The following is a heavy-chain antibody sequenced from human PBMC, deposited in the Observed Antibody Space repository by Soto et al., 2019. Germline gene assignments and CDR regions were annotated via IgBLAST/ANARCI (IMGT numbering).Heavy chain of an antibody. Sequence: ASVKVSCKASGYTFTSYDINWVRQATGQGLEWMGWMNPNSGNTGYAQKFQGRVTMTRNTSISTAYMELSSLKSEDTAVYYCARGRGLGSIPGTAFDYSGQGTLVTVSS. CDR1: GYTFTSYD. D-gene: IGHD1-20*01. CDR2: MNPNSGNT. J-gene: IGHJ4*02. CDR3: ARGRGLGSIPGTAFDY. V-gene: IGHV1-8*01.